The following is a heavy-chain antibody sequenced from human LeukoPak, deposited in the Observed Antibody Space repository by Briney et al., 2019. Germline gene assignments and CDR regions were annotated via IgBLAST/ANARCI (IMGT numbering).Heavy chain of an antibody. D-gene: IGHD7-27*01. CDR3: ARANRGGLGVFDI. CDR1: GFTFSSYA. Sequence: PGGSLRLSCAASGFTFSSYAMSWVRQAPGQGLQWVSAITASGSSTYYLASVKGRFSISRDNSENTVFLQLNSLRADDTATYYCARANRGGLGVFDIWGQGTMVTVS. V-gene: IGHV3-23*05. J-gene: IGHJ3*02. CDR2: ITASGSST.